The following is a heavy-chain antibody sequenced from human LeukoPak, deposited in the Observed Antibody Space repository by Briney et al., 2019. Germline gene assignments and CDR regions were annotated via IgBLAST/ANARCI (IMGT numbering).Heavy chain of an antibody. CDR2: ISGNGGST. J-gene: IGHJ4*02. CDR3: AKDGQYYFDY. Sequence: PGGSLRLSCAASGFTFNSYAMSWVRQAPGKGLEWVSAISGNGGSTYYADSVKGRYTISRDNSKNTLYLQMNSLRAEDTAVYYCAKDGQYYFDYWGQGTLVTVSS. V-gene: IGHV3-23*01. CDR1: GFTFNSYA.